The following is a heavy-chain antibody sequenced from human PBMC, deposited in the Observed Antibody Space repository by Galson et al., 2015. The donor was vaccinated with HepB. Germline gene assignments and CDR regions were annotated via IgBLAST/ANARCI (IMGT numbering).Heavy chain of an antibody. CDR3: ARAVQGVKNYYYYYMDV. J-gene: IGHJ6*03. D-gene: IGHD3-10*01. CDR1: GGTFSSYA. Sequence: SVKVSCKASGGTFSSYATSWVRQAPGQGLEWMGGIIPIFGTANYAQKFQGRVTITADESTSTAYMELSSLRSEDTAVYYCARAVQGVKNYYYYYMDVWGKGTTVTVSS. CDR2: IIPIFGTA. V-gene: IGHV1-69*13.